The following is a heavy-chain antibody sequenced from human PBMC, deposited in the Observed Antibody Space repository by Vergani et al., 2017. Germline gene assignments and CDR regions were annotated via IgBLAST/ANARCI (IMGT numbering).Heavy chain of an antibody. D-gene: IGHD2-2*01. J-gene: IGHJ5*02. V-gene: IGHV4-34*01. CDR2: INHSGST. CDR3: ARKNCSSTSCYLGWFDP. CDR1: GGSFSGYY. Sequence: QVQLQQWGAGLLKPSETLSLTCAVYGGSFSGYYWSWIRQPPGKGLEWIGEINHSGSTNYNPSLKSRGTISVDPSKNQFSLKLSSVTAAATAVYYCARKNCSSTSCYLGWFDPWGQGTLVTVSS.